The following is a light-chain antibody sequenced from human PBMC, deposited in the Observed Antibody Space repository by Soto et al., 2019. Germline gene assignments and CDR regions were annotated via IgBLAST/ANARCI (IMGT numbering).Light chain of an antibody. CDR1: QGISTW. Sequence: IQLTQSPSSLSASVGDRVTITCRASQGISTWLSWYQQKPGKAPKLLIYDASSLESGVPSRFSGSGSWTEFTLTISSLQPEDFASYYCQQYNSYSTFGQGTKVDIK. CDR2: DAS. CDR3: QQYNSYST. J-gene: IGKJ1*01. V-gene: IGKV1-5*01.